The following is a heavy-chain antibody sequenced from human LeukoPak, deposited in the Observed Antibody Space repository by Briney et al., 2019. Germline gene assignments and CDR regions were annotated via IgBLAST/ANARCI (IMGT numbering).Heavy chain of an antibody. D-gene: IGHD6-13*01. CDR2: INTDGSST. Sequence: GGSLRLSCAASGFTFSSYWMHWVRQAPGKGLVWVSRINTDGSSTSYADSVKGRFTISRDNSKNTLYLQMNSLRAEDTAVYYCARDRAAAGIFPGDYWGQGTLVTVSS. CDR1: GFTFSSYW. V-gene: IGHV3-74*01. J-gene: IGHJ4*02. CDR3: ARDRAAAGIFPGDY.